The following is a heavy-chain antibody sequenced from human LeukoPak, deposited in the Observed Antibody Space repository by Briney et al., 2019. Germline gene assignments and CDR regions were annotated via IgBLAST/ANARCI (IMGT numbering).Heavy chain of an antibody. CDR3: ESSKGITMIVATYYYYMDV. V-gene: IGHV1-69*05. CDR1: GGTFSSYA. CDR2: IIPIFGTA. D-gene: IGHD3-22*01. Sequence: GSSVKVSCKASGGTFSSYAISWVRQAPGQGLEWMGGIIPIFGTANYAQKFQGRVTITTDESTSTAYMELSSLRSEDTAVYYCESSKGITMIVATYYYYMDVWGKGTTVTVSS. J-gene: IGHJ6*03.